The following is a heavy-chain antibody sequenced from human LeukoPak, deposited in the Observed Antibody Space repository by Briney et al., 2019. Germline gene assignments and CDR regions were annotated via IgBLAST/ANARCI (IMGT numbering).Heavy chain of an antibody. CDR1: GFTFSSYS. CDR2: ISSSSSTI. J-gene: IGHJ4*02. CDR3: ARGAAAGDY. V-gene: IGHV3-48*01. D-gene: IGHD6-13*01. Sequence: PWGSLRLSCAASGFTFSSYSMNWVRQAPGKGLEWVSYISSSSSTIYYADSVKGRFTISRDNAKNSLYLQMNSLRAEDTAVYYCARGAAAGDYWGQGTLVTVSS.